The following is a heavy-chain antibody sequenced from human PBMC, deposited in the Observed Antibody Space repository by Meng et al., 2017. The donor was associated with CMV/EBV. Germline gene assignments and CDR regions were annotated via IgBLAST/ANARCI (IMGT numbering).Heavy chain of an antibody. Sequence: GGSLRLSCAASGFTFSSYSMNWVRQAPGKGLEWVSSISSSSSYIYYADSVKGRFTISRDNAKNSLYLQMNSLRAEDTAVNYCARALVDTAMVTPTYYYYGMDVWGQGTTVTVSS. D-gene: IGHD5-18*01. J-gene: IGHJ6*02. CDR1: GFTFSSYS. V-gene: IGHV3-21*01. CDR2: ISSSSSYI. CDR3: ARALVDTAMVTPTYYYYGMDV.